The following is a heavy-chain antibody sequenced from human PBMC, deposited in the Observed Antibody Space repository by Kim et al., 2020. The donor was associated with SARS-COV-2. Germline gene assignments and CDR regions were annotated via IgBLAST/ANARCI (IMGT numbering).Heavy chain of an antibody. V-gene: IGHV3-30*04. CDR2: ISYDGSNK. Sequence: GGSLRLSCAASGFTFSSYAMHWVRQAPGKGLEWVAVISYDGSNKYYADSVKGRFTISRDNSKNTLYLQMNSLRAEDTAVYYCARVAYITPAATFDYWGQGTRVTVSS. D-gene: IGHD2-2*01. CDR3: ARVAYITPAATFDY. J-gene: IGHJ4*02. CDR1: GFTFSSYA.